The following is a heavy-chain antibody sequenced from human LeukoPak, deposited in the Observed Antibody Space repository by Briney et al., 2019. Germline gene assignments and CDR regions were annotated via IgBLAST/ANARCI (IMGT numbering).Heavy chain of an antibody. CDR3: ARHTPSSGLNVRFDS. Sequence: GGSLRLSCVASGLTFNSHWMHWVRQAPGKGLMWVSRVDNDGNAATYADSVKGRFTISRDNAKNTLYLQMNSLRTEDTAVYYCARHTPSSGLNVRFDSCGQGTLVTVSS. CDR2: VDNDGNAA. CDR1: GLTFNSHW. V-gene: IGHV3-74*01. D-gene: IGHD2-15*01. J-gene: IGHJ4*02.